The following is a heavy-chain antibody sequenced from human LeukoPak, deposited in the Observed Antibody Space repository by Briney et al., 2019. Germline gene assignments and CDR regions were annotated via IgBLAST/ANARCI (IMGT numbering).Heavy chain of an antibody. CDR1: GGSISSYY. CDR2: IYHSGST. V-gene: IGHV4-59*04. Sequence: TSETLSLTCSVSGGSISSYYWSWIRQPPGKGLEWIGHIYHSGSTYYNPSLKSRVTISVDTSENQFSLKLSSVTAADTAVYYCARYVVYGSGKYYFDYWGQGTLVTVSS. CDR3: ARYVVYGSGKYYFDY. J-gene: IGHJ4*02. D-gene: IGHD3-10*01.